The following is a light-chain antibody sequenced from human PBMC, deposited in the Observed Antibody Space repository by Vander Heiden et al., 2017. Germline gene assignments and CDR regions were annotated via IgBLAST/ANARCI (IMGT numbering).Light chain of an antibody. CDR2: DVN. J-gene: IGLJ3*02. V-gene: IGLV2-11*01. CDR1: SSDVGGFNH. CDR3: CSYAGTNTLL. Sequence: PSVTGSPGPTVTISFTGTSSDVGGFNHVSWYQQHPGKAPKVMIYDVNKRPSGVSYRFSGSKSGNTASLTISGLQAEDEAGYYCCSYAGTNTLLFGGGTKLTVL.